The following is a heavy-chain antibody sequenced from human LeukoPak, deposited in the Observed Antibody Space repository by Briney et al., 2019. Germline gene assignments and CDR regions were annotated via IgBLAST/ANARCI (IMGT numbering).Heavy chain of an antibody. V-gene: IGHV3-23*01. D-gene: IGHD5-12*01. Sequence: GGTLRLTCAGSGFPFSSHGMNWVRQAPGKGLEWVSGISPGGPTYYADSVKGRFSISRDDSKNTFYLQMINLRAEDTAVYYCAKDGAWLRFDDWGQGILVTVSS. CDR3: AKDGAWLRFDD. CDR2: ISPGGPT. J-gene: IGHJ4*02. CDR1: GFPFSSHG.